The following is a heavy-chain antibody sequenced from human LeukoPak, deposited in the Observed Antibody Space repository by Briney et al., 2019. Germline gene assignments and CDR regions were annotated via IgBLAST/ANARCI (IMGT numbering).Heavy chain of an antibody. CDR1: GFTFSSYT. Sequence: PGGSLRLSCAASGFTFSSYTMNWVRQAPGKGLEWVSYISGSSSTIYYADSVKGRFTISRDNAKNSLYLQMNSLRAEDTAVYHCARDPIALGYGDYWGQGTLVTVSS. D-gene: IGHD6-19*01. J-gene: IGHJ4*02. CDR2: ISGSSSTI. CDR3: ARDPIALGYGDY. V-gene: IGHV3-48*01.